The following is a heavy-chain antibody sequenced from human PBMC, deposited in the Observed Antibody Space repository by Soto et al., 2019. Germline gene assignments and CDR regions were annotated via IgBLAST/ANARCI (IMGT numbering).Heavy chain of an antibody. CDR2: ISRSTTYI. CDR1: GFTLGSYN. J-gene: IGHJ5*02. V-gene: IGHV3-21*02. Sequence: VQLVESGGGLVKPGGSLRLSCVASGFTLGSYNMNWVRQAPGKGLEWVSTISRSTTYIYYADSVKGRFTISRDNAKNSRYLHIDSLRPEDTGLYYCVRDGWVGFDLWGQGTPVTVSS. D-gene: IGHD1-26*01. CDR3: VRDGWVGFDL.